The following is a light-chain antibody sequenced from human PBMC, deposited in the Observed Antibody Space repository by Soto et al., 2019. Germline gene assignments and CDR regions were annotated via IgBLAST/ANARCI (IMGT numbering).Light chain of an antibody. CDR1: QSISSW. V-gene: IGKV1-5*03. CDR3: QQYKVYPYI. Sequence: DIQMTQSHSNLSASVGDRVTITCRASQSISSWLDWYQQKPGQAPQLLIYKASDLQSGISSRFSCSGSGTEFTLTISSLQPDDYATYACQQYKVYPYIFGQGTKME. CDR2: KAS. J-gene: IGKJ2*01.